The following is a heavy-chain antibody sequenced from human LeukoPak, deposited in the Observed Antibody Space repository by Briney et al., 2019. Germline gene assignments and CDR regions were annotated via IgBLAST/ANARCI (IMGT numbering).Heavy chain of an antibody. V-gene: IGHV4-30-2*01. CDR2: IYHSGST. Sequence: SETLSLTCAVSGGSISSGGYSWSWIRQPPGKGLEWIGYIYHSGSTYYNPSLKSRVTISVDRSKNQFSLKLSSVTAADTAVYYCARANQYCYGAIGWYFDYWGQGTLVTVSS. J-gene: IGHJ4*02. D-gene: IGHD3-10*01. CDR1: GGSISSGGYS. CDR3: ARANQYCYGAIGWYFDY.